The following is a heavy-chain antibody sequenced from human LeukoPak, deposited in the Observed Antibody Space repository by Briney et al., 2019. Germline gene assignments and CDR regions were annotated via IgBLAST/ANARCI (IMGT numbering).Heavy chain of an antibody. J-gene: IGHJ4*02. CDR2: MYSGGST. CDR1: GFTVSSHY. Sequence: PGGSLRLSCAAPGFTVSSHYMSWVRQAPGKGLEWVSVMYSGGSTYYADSVKGRFIISRDNSKNTLYLQMNSLRAEDTAVYYCASSYSSSWPEIDYWGQGTPVTVSS. CDR3: ASSYSSSWPEIDY. V-gene: IGHV3-66*01. D-gene: IGHD6-13*01.